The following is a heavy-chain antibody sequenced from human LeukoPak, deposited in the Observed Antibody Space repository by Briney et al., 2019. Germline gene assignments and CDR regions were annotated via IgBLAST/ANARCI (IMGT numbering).Heavy chain of an antibody. CDR2: IWYDGSNK. D-gene: IGHD2-21*02. V-gene: IGHV3-33*01. Sequence: GRSLRLSCAASGFTFSSYGMHWVRQAPGKGLEWVAVIWYDGSNKYYADSVKGRFTISRDNSKNTLYLQMNSLRAEDTAVYYCARDPAYCGGDCYSGPDCWGQGTLVTVSS. CDR3: ARDPAYCGGDCYSGPDC. J-gene: IGHJ4*02. CDR1: GFTFSSYG.